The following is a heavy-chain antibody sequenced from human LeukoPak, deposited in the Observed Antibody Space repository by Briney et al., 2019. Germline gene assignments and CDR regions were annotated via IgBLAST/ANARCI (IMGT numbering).Heavy chain of an antibody. J-gene: IGHJ4*02. V-gene: IGHV3-9*01. CDR2: ISWNSGAI. CDR1: GFTFDDYA. D-gene: IGHD3-22*01. Sequence: GGSLRLSCAASGFTFDDYAVHWVRQAPGKGLEWVSGISWNSGAIGYADSVKGRFTISRDNAKSSLNLQMNSLRAEDTALYYCAKGSGGSSDYHEFYFDYWGQGTLVTVSS. CDR3: AKGSGGSSDYHEFYFDY.